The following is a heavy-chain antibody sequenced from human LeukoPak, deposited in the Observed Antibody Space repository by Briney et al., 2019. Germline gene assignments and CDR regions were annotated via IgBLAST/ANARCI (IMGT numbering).Heavy chain of an antibody. D-gene: IGHD4-11*01. CDR2: IKQDGSEK. CDR1: GFTFSSYW. Sequence: GGSLRLSCAASGFTFSSYWMSWVRQAPGKGLEWVANIKQDGSEKYYVDSVKGRFTISRDNAKNSLYLQMNSLRAEDTAVYYCAREQDVPDDYSRDYYYYMDVWGKGTTVTVSS. CDR3: AREQDVPDDYSRDYYYYMDV. V-gene: IGHV3-7*01. J-gene: IGHJ6*03.